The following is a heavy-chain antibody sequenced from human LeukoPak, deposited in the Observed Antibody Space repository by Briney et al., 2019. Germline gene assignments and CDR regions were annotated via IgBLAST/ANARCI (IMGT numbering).Heavy chain of an antibody. CDR1: GGSVSSYY. V-gene: IGHV4-59*02. J-gene: IGHJ4*02. CDR3: ASGHYDSSGFDY. Sequence: SETLSLTCTVSGGSVSSYYWSWIRQPPGKGLEWIGYIYYSGSTNYNPSLKSRVTISVDTSKNQFSLKLSSVTAADTAVYYCASGHYDSSGFDYWGQGTLVTVSS. D-gene: IGHD3-22*01. CDR2: IYYSGST.